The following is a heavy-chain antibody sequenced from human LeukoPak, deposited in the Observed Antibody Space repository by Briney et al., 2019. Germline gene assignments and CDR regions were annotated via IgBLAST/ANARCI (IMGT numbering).Heavy chain of an antibody. V-gene: IGHV3-66*01. D-gene: IGHD3-22*01. CDR2: IYSGGST. CDR3: ARAPGHYYDSSGYYEDY. J-gene: IGHJ4*02. CDR1: GFTVSSNY. Sequence: GGSLRLSCAASGFTVSSNYMSWVRQAPGKGLEWVSVIYSGGSTYYADSVKGRFTISRDNSKNTLYLQMNSLRAEETAVYYCARAPGHYYDSSGYYEDYWGQGTLVTVSS.